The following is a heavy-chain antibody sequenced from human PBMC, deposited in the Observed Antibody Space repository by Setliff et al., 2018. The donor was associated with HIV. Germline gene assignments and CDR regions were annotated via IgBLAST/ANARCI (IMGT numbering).Heavy chain of an antibody. D-gene: IGHD6-19*01. CDR2: ISGSGGST. V-gene: IGHV3-23*01. Sequence: GGSLRLSCVASGFGFRGHAMNWVRQAPGKGLEWVSVISGSGGSTFYADSVKGRFTISRDNAKNTLYLQMNSLRAEDTAVYYCATLQQWPHYWGRGTLVTVSS. CDR3: ATLQQWPHY. CDR1: GFGFRGHA. J-gene: IGHJ4*02.